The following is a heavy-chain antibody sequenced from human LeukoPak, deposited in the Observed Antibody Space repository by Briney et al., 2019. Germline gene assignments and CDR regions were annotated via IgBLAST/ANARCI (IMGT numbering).Heavy chain of an antibody. D-gene: IGHD2-2*01. V-gene: IGHV4-38-2*02. CDR3: VRDVGQLRSDY. CDR2: ISHSGNT. CDR1: GYPISSDHF. J-gene: IGHJ4*02. Sequence: SETLSLTCVVSGYPISSDHFWGWIRQPPGKGLEWIGTISHSGNTYYKSSLKSRVTISLDTSKNQFSLKLSSVTAADTAVYYCVRDVGQLRSDYWGQGTLVTVSS.